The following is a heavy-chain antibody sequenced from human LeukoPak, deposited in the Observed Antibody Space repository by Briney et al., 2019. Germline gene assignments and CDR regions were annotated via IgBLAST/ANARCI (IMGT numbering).Heavy chain of an antibody. CDR1: GYTFTSYY. J-gene: IGHJ3*02. Sequence: GASVKVSCKASGYTFTSYYMHWVRQAPGQGLEWMGIINPSGGSTSYAQKFQGRVTMTRDTSTSTVYMELSSLRSEDTAVYYCARDPSSGYCGRDAFDIWGQGTMVTVSS. CDR2: INPSGGST. CDR3: ARDPSSGYCGRDAFDI. V-gene: IGHV1-46*01. D-gene: IGHD3-22*01.